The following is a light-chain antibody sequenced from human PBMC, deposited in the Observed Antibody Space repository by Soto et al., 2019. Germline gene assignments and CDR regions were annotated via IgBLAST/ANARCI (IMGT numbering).Light chain of an antibody. V-gene: IGKV1-5*03. CDR1: QSISGW. CDR3: QQHNTYSRT. CDR2: QAS. J-gene: IGKJ1*01. Sequence: DIQMTQSPPTLSASVVDRVTITCRASQSISGWLAWYQQKPGKAPNLLIYQASTLESGVPSRFSGSGSGTEFTLTISSLRPDDFATYHCQQHNTYSRTFGQGTKVEIK.